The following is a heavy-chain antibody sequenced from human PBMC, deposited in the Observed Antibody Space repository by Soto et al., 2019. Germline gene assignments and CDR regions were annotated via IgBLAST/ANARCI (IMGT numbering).Heavy chain of an antibody. Sequence: GSLRLSCPASGFTFSSYEMNWVRQAPGKGLERVSYISSSGSTIYYADSVKGRFTISRDNAKNSLYLQMNSLRAEDTAVYYCARDQGGVTRIVSHPYYYYGMDVWGQGTTVTVSS. D-gene: IGHD3-22*01. CDR2: ISSSGSTI. V-gene: IGHV3-48*03. CDR1: GFTFSSYE. J-gene: IGHJ6*02. CDR3: ARDQGGVTRIVSHPYYYYGMDV.